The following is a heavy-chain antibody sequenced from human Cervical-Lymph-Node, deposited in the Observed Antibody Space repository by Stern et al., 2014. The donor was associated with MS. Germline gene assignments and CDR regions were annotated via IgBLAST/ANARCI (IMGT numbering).Heavy chain of an antibody. D-gene: IGHD2-15*01. CDR1: GDSFSNYY. V-gene: IGHV4-59*01. Sequence: QVQLQESGPGLVKPSETLSLICTVSGDSFSNYYWSWIRQPPGKGLEWIGSIDYNGNTNNTPSLKSRVTLSVDVSKNQFSLKLTSVTAADTAVYYCARDLATLTSAFDIWGQGTMVTVSS. J-gene: IGHJ3*02. CDR2: IDYNGNT. CDR3: ARDLATLTSAFDI.